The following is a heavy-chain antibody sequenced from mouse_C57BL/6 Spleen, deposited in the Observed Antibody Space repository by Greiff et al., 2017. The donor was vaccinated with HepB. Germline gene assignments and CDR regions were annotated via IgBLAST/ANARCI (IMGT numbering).Heavy chain of an antibody. J-gene: IGHJ4*01. Sequence: VQLQQSGPELVKPGASVKISCKASGYAFSSSWMNWVKQRPGKGLEWIGRIYPGDGDTNYNGKFKGKATLTADKSSSTAYMQLSSLTSEDSAVYFCARGKGSSLYYYAMDYWGQGTSVTVSS. CDR1: GYAFSSSW. CDR2: IYPGDGDT. D-gene: IGHD1-1*01. V-gene: IGHV1-82*01. CDR3: ARGKGSSLYYYAMDY.